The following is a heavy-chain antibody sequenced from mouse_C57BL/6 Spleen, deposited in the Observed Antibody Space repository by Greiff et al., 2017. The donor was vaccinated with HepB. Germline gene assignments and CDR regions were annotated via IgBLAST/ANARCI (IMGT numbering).Heavy chain of an antibody. CDR3: ERIVTPCAY. D-gene: IGHD2-12*01. CDR2: IHPNSGST. V-gene: IGHV1-64*01. J-gene: IGHJ3*01. CDR1: GYTFTSYW. Sequence: QVQLKQPGAELVKPGASVKLSCKASGYTFTSYWMHWVKQRPGQGLEWIGMIHPNSGSTNYNEKFKSKATLTVDKSSSTAYMQLSSLTSEDSAVYYCERIVTPCAYWGQGTLVTVSA.